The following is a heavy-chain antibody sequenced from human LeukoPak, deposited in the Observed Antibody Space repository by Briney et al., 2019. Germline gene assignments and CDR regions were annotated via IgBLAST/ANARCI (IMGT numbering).Heavy chain of an antibody. D-gene: IGHD2-15*01. V-gene: IGHV1-18*01. CDR2: ISAYNGNT. J-gene: IGHJ2*01. CDR1: GYTFTSYG. CDR3: ARVPFTVVVVAATSWYFDL. Sequence: GASVKVSCKASGYTFTSYGISWVRQAPGQGLEWMGRISAYNGNTNYAQKLQGRVTMTTDTSTSTAYMELRSLRSDDTAVYYCARVPFTVVVVAATSWYFDLWGRGTLVTVSS.